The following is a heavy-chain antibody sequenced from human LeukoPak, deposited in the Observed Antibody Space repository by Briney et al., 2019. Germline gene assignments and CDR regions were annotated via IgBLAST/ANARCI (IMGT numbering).Heavy chain of an antibody. Sequence: ASMKVSCKASGYIFTNNYIHWVRQAPGQGLEWLGWINPSTGGTKYAQQFQGWVTLTRDTSTSTAYLDLSRLKSNDTAVYYCARGYSSMFIDNWGQGTLVSASS. J-gene: IGHJ4*02. CDR2: INPSTGGT. V-gene: IGHV1-2*04. CDR3: ARGYSSMFIDN. CDR1: GYIFTNNY. D-gene: IGHD2-2*01.